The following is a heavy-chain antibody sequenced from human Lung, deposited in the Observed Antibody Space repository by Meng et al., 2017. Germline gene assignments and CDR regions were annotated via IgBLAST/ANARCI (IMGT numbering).Heavy chain of an antibody. CDR2: IYSGGDT. CDR3: ASTNENKSRSHYYYGMDV. D-gene: IGHD3-10*01. J-gene: IGHJ6*02. CDR1: GLTVSRNY. Sequence: GESLKISCAASGLTVSRNYMNWVRQPAGRGLEWDSVIYSGGDTYYADSVKGRFTISRDNSKNTLFLQMNSLRVEDTAIYYCASTNENKSRSHYYYGMDVWGQGTTVTVSS. V-gene: IGHV3-53*01.